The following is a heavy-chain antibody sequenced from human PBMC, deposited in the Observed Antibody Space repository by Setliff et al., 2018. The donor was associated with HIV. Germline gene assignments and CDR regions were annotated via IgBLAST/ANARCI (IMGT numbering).Heavy chain of an antibody. CDR2: INHSGST. J-gene: IGHJ3*02. CDR3: ARAYEGSSPGGAFDI. Sequence: SETLSLTCAVYGGSFSGYYWSWIRQPPGKGPEWIAEINHSGSTKYNPSLKSRVTISVDTSKNQFSLRLYSVTAADTAVYYCARAYEGSSPGGAFDIWGQGTMVTVSS. CDR1: GGSFSGYY. D-gene: IGHD6-6*01. V-gene: IGHV4-34*01.